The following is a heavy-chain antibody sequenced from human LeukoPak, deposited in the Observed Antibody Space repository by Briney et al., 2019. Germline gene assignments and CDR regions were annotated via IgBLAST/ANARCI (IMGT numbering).Heavy chain of an antibody. CDR2: INSDGSST. V-gene: IGHV3-74*01. CDR1: GFTFSSYW. Sequence: GGSLRLSCAASGFTFSSYWMHWVRQVPGKGLVWVSRINSDGSSTSYAASVEGRFPISRDNAKNTLYLQMNSLRAEDTAVYYCARGNYYGMDVWGQGTTVTVSS. J-gene: IGHJ6*02. CDR3: ARGNYYGMDV.